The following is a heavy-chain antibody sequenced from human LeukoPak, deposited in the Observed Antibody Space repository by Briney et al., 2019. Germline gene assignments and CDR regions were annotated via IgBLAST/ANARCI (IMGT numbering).Heavy chain of an antibody. CDR3: ARVSTYYYDSSGYSMGY. CDR1: GYTFTSYG. J-gene: IGHJ4*02. V-gene: IGHV1-18*01. Sequence: ASVKVSCKASGYTFTSYGISWVRQAPGQGLEWMGWISAYNGNTNYAQKLQGRVTMTTDTSTSTAYMELGSLRSDDTAVYYCARVSTYYYDSSGYSMGYWGQGTLVTVSS. CDR2: ISAYNGNT. D-gene: IGHD3-22*01.